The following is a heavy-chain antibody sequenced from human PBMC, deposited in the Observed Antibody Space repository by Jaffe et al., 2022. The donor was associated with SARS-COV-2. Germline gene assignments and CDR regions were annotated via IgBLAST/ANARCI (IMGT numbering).Heavy chain of an antibody. CDR2: IYTTGRT. D-gene: IGHD1-26*01. J-gene: IGHJ4*02. CDR1: AGSISSGRYY. V-gene: IGHV4-61*02. Sequence: QVQLQESGPGLVEPSQTLSLTCTVSAGSISSGRYYWSWIRQPAGKGLEWIGRIYTTGRTNYNPSIQSRISISVDASKDQFSLKLTSVTAADTAVYYCALTSGSYFYHWGQGILVTVSS. CDR3: ALTSGSYFYH.